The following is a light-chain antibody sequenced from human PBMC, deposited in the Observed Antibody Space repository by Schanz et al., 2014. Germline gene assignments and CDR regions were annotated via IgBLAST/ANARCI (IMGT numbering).Light chain of an antibody. Sequence: QAVVTQEPSLTVSPGGTVTLTCGSSTGPVTSGHYPYWFQQKPGQAPRTLIYDTSNKHSWTPARFSGSLLGGKAALTLSGAQPEDEAEYYCLLYYGGALWVFGGGTKLTVL. J-gene: IGLJ3*02. CDR2: DTS. CDR3: LLYYGGALWV. V-gene: IGLV7-46*01. CDR1: TGPVTSGHY.